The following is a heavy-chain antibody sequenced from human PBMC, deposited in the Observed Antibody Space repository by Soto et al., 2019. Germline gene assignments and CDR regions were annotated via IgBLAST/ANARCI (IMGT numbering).Heavy chain of an antibody. V-gene: IGHV1-69*01. J-gene: IGHJ6*02. D-gene: IGHD2-2*01. CDR2: IIPITATA. Sequence: QVQLVQSGAEVKKPGSSVKVSCKASGGTFGSYAISWVRQAPGQGLEWMGGIIPITATANYAEKFQGRVTITADEYTSTASMQLSSLRSEDTAVYYCARSQGSSTSLEIYYYYYYGMYVWGQGTTVTVSS. CDR1: GGTFGSYA. CDR3: ARSQGSSTSLEIYYYYYYGMYV.